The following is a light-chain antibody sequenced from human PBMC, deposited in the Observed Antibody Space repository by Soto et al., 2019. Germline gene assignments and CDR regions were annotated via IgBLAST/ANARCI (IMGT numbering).Light chain of an antibody. J-gene: IGLJ1*01. Sequence: QSVLTQPPSVSGAPGQRVTISCTGSSSNIGAGYDVHWYQQRPGTAPKLLIFGDSNRPSGVPDRFSGSKSGTSASLVITGLQADDEADYYCQSNDNGLSGSDVFGTGTKVTVL. CDR1: SSNIGAGYD. V-gene: IGLV1-40*01. CDR3: QSNDNGLSGSDV. CDR2: GDS.